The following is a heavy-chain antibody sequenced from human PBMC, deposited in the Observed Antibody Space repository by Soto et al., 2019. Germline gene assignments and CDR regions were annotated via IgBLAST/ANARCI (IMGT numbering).Heavy chain of an antibody. CDR3: ARSTEQQLADRYYYYYGMDV. CDR1: GFTFSSYW. CDR2: IKQDGSEK. Sequence: GGSLRLSCAASGFTFSSYWMSWVRQAPGKGLEWVANIKQDGSEKYYVDSVKGRFTISRDNAKNSLYLQMNSLRAEDTAVYYCARSTEQQLADRYYYYYGMDVWGQGTTVTVSS. D-gene: IGHD6-13*01. V-gene: IGHV3-7*05. J-gene: IGHJ6*02.